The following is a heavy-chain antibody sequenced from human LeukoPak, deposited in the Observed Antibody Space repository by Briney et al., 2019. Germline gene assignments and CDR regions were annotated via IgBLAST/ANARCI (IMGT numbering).Heavy chain of an antibody. V-gene: IGHV1-2*06. CDR1: GYTFTGYY. CDR2: INPNSGGT. CDR3: ARIYSGSSARHFDY. Sequence: ASVKVSRKASGYTFTGYYMHWVRQAPGQGLERMGRINPNSGGTNYAQKFQGRVTMTRDTSISTAYMELSRLRSDDTAVYYCARIYSGSSARHFDYWGQGTLVTVSS. D-gene: IGHD1-26*01. J-gene: IGHJ4*02.